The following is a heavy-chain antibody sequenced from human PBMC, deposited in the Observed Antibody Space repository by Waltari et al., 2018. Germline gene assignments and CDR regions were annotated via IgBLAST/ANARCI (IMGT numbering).Heavy chain of an antibody. V-gene: IGHV3-48*03. D-gene: IGHD3-3*01. CDR1: GFTFSSYE. J-gene: IGHJ6*02. Sequence: EVQLVESGGGLVQPGGSLRLSCAASGFTFSSYEMNWVRQAPGKGLEWVSYISSSGSTIYYADSVKGRFTISRDNAKNSLYLQMNSLRAEDTAVYYCARDRLITIFGVVDYYYGMDVLGQGTTVTVSS. CDR2: ISSSGSTI. CDR3: ARDRLITIFGVVDYYYGMDV.